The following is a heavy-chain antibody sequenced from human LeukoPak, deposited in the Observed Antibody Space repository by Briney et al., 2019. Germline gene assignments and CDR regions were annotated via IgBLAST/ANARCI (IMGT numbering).Heavy chain of an antibody. J-gene: IGHJ4*02. CDR3: ARGRYAYYDILTGYKGDDY. V-gene: IGHV1-8*01. CDR1: GYTFTSYD. D-gene: IGHD3-9*01. Sequence: ASVKVSCNAAGYTFTSYDINWGRHANGQGIEWMGVMNPNSGSTGYAQKFQGRVTMTRNTSISTAYMELSSLRSEDTAVYYCARGRYAYYDILTGYKGDDYWGQGTLVTVSS. CDR2: MNPNSGST.